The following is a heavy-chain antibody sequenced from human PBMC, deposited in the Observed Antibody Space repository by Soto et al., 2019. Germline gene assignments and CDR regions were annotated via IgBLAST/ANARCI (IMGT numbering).Heavy chain of an antibody. V-gene: IGHV4-61*01. J-gene: IGHJ6*02. CDR2: IYYSGST. CDR3: ARIPVYYYCSGQPYGMDV. D-gene: IGHD3-10*01. Sequence: QVQLQESGPGLVKPSETLSLTCTVSGGSVSSGSYYWSWIRQPPGKGLEWIGYIYYSGSTNYNPSLKSRVTISVDTSKNQFSLKLSSVTAADTAVYYCARIPVYYYCSGQPYGMDVWGQGTTVTVSS. CDR1: GGSVSSGSYY.